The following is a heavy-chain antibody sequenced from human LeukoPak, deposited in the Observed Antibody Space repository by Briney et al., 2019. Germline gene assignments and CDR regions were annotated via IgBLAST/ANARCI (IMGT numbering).Heavy chain of an antibody. D-gene: IGHD3-9*01. V-gene: IGHV3-66*01. Sequence: GGSLRLSCTASGFSVSNNYMTWVRQAPGKGLEWVSVIYSGGRTYYADSVKGRFTIFRDNSKNSLFLQMNSLRDEDTAVYYCTRDLLTGDLDEVFDIWGQGTMVTVSS. CDR1: GFSVSNNY. CDR2: IYSGGRT. CDR3: TRDLLTGDLDEVFDI. J-gene: IGHJ3*02.